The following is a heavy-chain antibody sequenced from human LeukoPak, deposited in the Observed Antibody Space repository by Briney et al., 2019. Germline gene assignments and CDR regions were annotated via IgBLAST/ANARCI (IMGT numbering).Heavy chain of an antibody. Sequence: PGGSLRLSCAASGFTFSSCSMHWVRQAPGKGLEWVALIRSDGNNKYYADSVKGRFTISRDDSKNTLYLQMNSLRPEDTAVYYCAKDIPSSSWYLGYWGQGTLVTVSS. V-gene: IGHV3-30*02. CDR2: IRSDGNNK. D-gene: IGHD6-13*01. CDR3: AKDIPSSSWYLGY. J-gene: IGHJ4*02. CDR1: GFTFSSCS.